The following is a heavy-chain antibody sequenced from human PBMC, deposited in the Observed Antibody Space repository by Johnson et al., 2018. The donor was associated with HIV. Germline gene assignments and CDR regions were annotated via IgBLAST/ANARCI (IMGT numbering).Heavy chain of an antibody. V-gene: IGHV3-30*02. D-gene: IGHD3-22*01. J-gene: IGHJ3*02. CDR3: AKETRDSRSAFDI. CDR2: TQYDGSNK. Sequence: QEQLVESGGCVVQPGGSLRLSCAASGFSFSSYGIHWVRQAPGRGLEWVAFTQYDGSNKYYADSVKGRFTISRDNSKKPVYLQMNSLRGEDTAVYYCAKETRDSRSAFDIWGQGTMVTVSS. CDR1: GFSFSSYG.